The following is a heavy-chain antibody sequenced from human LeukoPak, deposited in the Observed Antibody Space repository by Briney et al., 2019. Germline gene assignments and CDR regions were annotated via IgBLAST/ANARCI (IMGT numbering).Heavy chain of an antibody. J-gene: IGHJ4*02. V-gene: IGHV3-7*01. CDR1: GLSLRKYF. Sequence: GGSLRLSYAASGLSLRKYFMSWARRAPGEGLEGVATISNDASATTYGDSVWGRVTISRDNAQNSVFLQMHSLRAGDTAVYYCASSFTPYYYDVWGQGILVTVSS. CDR3: ASSFTPYYYDV. CDR2: ISNDASAT. D-gene: IGHD2-15*01.